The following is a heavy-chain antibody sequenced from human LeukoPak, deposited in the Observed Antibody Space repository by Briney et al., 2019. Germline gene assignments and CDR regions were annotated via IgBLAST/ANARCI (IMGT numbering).Heavy chain of an antibody. CDR3: AIDAGGYGSWFDP. Sequence: PSQTLSLTXTVSGGSISSGDYYWSCIRQPPGKGLEWIGNIYYSGSTYYNPSLKSRVTISVDTSKNQFSLKLSSVTAADTAVYYCAIDAGGYGSWFDPWGQGTLVTVSS. J-gene: IGHJ5*02. D-gene: IGHD5-12*01. V-gene: IGHV4-30-4*08. CDR1: GGSISSGDYY. CDR2: IYYSGST.